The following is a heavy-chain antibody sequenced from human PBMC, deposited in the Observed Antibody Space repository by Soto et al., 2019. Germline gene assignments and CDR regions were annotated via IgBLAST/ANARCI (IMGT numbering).Heavy chain of an antibody. V-gene: IGHV3-21*01. Sequence: EVQLVESGGGLVKPGGSLRLSCAASGFTFSSYSMNWVRQAPGKGLEWVSSISSSSSYIYYADSVKGRFTISRDNDKNALYRQMNSLRAEDTAVYYCASGRGYYGAGGMDVCGQGTTVTVSS. CDR1: GFTFSSYS. J-gene: IGHJ6*02. D-gene: IGHD3-10*01. CDR3: ASGRGYYGAGGMDV. CDR2: ISSSSSYI.